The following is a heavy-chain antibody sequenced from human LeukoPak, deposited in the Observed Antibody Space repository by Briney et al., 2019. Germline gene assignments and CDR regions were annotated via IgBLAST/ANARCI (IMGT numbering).Heavy chain of an antibody. CDR2: IRYDGSNK. CDR3: AKDRYDSSGYWDYFDY. V-gene: IGHV3-30*02. Sequence: GGSLRLSCAASGFTFSSYGMHWVRQAPGKGLEWVAFIRYDGSNKYYADSVKGRFTISRDNSKNTLYLQMNSLRAGDTAVYYCAKDRYDSSGYWDYFDYWGQGTLVTVSS. D-gene: IGHD3-22*01. CDR1: GFTFSSYG. J-gene: IGHJ4*02.